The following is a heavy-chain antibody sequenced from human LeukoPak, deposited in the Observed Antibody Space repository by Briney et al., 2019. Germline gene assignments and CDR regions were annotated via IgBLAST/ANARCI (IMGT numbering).Heavy chain of an antibody. CDR2: IYYSGRT. CDR1: GGSISSYY. D-gene: IGHD3-3*01. CDR3: ARHKNGILNWFDP. J-gene: IGHJ5*02. V-gene: IGHV4-59*01. Sequence: PSETLSLTCTVSGGSISSYYWSWIRQPPGKGLEWIGYIYYSGRTNYSPSLKSRVTISVDTSKNQFSLRLSSVTAADTAVYYCARHKNGILNWFDPWGQGTLVTVSS.